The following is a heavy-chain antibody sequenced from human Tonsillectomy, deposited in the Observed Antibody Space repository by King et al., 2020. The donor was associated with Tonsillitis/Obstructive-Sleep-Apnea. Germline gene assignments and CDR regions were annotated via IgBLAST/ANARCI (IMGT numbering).Heavy chain of an antibody. D-gene: IGHD3-9*01. Sequence: VQSGGSLRLSCAASGFTFRSYAMSWVRQAPGKGLQWVSGISGSDGTTYYADSVKGRFSISRDNSKDTLSLQMNSLRAEDTAIYYCAKEPLILFLGLSGHTFDIWGHGTMVTVSS. CDR2: ISGSDGTT. CDR1: GFTFRSYA. V-gene: IGHV3-23*01. CDR3: AKEPLILFLGLSGHTFDI. J-gene: IGHJ3*02.